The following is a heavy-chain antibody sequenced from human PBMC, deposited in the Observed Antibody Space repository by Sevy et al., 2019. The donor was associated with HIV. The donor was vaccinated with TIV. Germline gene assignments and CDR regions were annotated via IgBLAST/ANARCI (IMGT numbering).Heavy chain of an antibody. CDR3: ARDLSATSYFDY. J-gene: IGHJ4*02. CDR1: GGTFSSYA. V-gene: IGHV1-69*13. CDR2: IIPIFGTA. Sequence: ASVKVSCKASGGTFSSYAISWVQQALGQGLEWMGGIIPIFGTANYAQKFQGRVTITADESTSTAYMELSSLRSEDTAVYYCARDLSATSYFDYWGQGTLVTVSS.